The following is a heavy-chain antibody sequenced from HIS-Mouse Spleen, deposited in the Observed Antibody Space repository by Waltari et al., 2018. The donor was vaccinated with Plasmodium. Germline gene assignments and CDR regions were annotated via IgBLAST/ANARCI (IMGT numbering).Heavy chain of an antibody. CDR1: GFTFSSYA. CDR2: ISYDGSNK. V-gene: IGHV3-30-3*01. J-gene: IGHJ4*02. CDR3: ARGSLGY. Sequence: QVQLVESGGGVVQPGRSLRLSCAASGFTFSSYAMHWVRQAPGKGLEWVAVISYDGSNKYYADSVKGRFTISRDNSKNTLYLQMNSLRAEDTAVYYCARGSLGYWGQGTLVTVSS. D-gene: IGHD3-16*01.